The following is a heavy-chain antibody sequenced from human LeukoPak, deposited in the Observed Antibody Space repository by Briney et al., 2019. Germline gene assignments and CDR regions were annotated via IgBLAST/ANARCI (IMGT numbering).Heavy chain of an antibody. CDR3: AKESSSSWNKFDY. CDR1: GFTFSSYS. D-gene: IGHD6-13*01. CDR2: ITGSDTST. V-gene: IGHV3-23*01. J-gene: IGHJ4*02. Sequence: GGSLRLSCAASGFTFSSYSMNWVRQAPGKGLEWVSTITGSDTSTYYADSVKGRFTLSRDNSKNTLYLQMNSLRAEDTAVYYCAKESSSSWNKFDYWGQGTLVTVSS.